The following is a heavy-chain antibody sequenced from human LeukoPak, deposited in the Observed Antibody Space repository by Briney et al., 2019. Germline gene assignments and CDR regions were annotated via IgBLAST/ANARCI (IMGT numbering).Heavy chain of an antibody. CDR2: ISYDGSNK. CDR1: GFTFSSYV. V-gene: IGHV3-30*04. J-gene: IGHJ4*02. Sequence: GGSLRLSCAASGFTFSSYVMHWVRQAPGKELEWVAVISYDGSNKYYADSVKGRFTISRDNSKNTLYLQMNSLRAEDTAVYYCARDDTVTIDYWGQGTLVTVSS. CDR3: ARDDTVTIDY. D-gene: IGHD4-11*01.